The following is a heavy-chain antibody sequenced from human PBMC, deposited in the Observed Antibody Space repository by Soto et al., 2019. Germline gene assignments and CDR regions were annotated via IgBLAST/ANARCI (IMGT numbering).Heavy chain of an antibody. J-gene: IGHJ5*02. V-gene: IGHV1-18*04. Sequence: QVQLVQSGAEVKKPGASVKVSCKASGYTFTSYGISWVRQAPGQGLEWTGWISAYNGNTNYAQKLQGRVTMTTDTSTSTAYMELRSLRSDDTAVYYCARVAVDIVATTLNWFDPWGQGTLVTVSS. CDR2: ISAYNGNT. CDR3: ARVAVDIVATTLNWFDP. CDR1: GYTFTSYG. D-gene: IGHD5-12*01.